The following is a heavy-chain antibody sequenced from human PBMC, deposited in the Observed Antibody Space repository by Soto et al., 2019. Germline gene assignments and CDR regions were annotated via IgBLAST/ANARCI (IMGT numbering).Heavy chain of an antibody. Sequence: PGGSLRLSCAASGFTFSNAWMSWVRQAPGKGLDWVGRIKSKTDGGTTDYAAPVKGRFTISRDDSKNTLYLQMNSLKTEDTAVYYCTTITMIVVVTPDFDFDYWGQGTLVTVSS. V-gene: IGHV3-15*01. D-gene: IGHD3-22*01. CDR1: GFTFSNAW. J-gene: IGHJ4*02. CDR2: IKSKTDGGTT. CDR3: TTITMIVVVTPDFDFDY.